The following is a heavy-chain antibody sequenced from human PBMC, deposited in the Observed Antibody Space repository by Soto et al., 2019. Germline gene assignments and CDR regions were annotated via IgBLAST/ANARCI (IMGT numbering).Heavy chain of an antibody. D-gene: IGHD3-22*01. CDR1: SVSISSTSYY. CDR2: IYYDGTT. CDR3: ARQGRNTKIVLVKHYAADF. V-gene: IGHV4-39*01. Sequence: ETLSLTCTVSSVSISSTSYYWAWIRHPPGKGLEWIGAIYYDGTTYYTESLKSRVSISVDTSKNQFSLKLNSVTAADTAVYFCARQGRNTKIVLVKHYAADFSGQGTAVTVSS. J-gene: IGHJ6*02.